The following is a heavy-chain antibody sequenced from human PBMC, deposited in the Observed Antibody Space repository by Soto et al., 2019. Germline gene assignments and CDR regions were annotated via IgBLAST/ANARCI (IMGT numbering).Heavy chain of an antibody. Sequence: PGGSLRLSCAASGCPFSVYAMTWVRQAPGKELEWVSVISAAGGSLYYADSVKGRLSISRDNSKNILYLQMNSLRAEDTAVYFSAKVTKPAGAARYDYHFCGMDLWGPGTTVTV. D-gene: IGHD6-13*01. V-gene: IGHV3-23*01. CDR3: AKVTKPAGAARYDYHFCGMDL. CDR1: GCPFSVYA. CDR2: ISAAGGSL. J-gene: IGHJ6*02.